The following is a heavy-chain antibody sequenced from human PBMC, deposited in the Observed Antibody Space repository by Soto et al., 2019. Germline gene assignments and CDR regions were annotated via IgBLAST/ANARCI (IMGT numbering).Heavy chain of an antibody. CDR1: GFTFSNAW. CDR2: IKSKTDGGTT. D-gene: IGHD2-2*01. Sequence: WGSLRLSCAASGFTFSNAWMSWVRQAPGKGLEWVGRIKSKTDGGTTDYAAPVKGRFTISRDDSKNTPYLQMNSLKTEDTAVYYCTTDIVVVRAVTRDGMDIWGQETTVTASS. J-gene: IGHJ6*02. V-gene: IGHV3-15*01. CDR3: TTDIVVVRAVTRDGMDI.